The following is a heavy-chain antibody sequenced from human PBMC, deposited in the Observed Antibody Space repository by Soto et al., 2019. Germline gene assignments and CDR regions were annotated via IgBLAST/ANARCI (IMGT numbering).Heavy chain of an antibody. V-gene: IGHV5-51*01. CDR1: GYSFTTYW. J-gene: IGHJ6*02. Sequence: GESLKISCKGSGYSFTTYWIGWVRQMSGKGLEWVGIIYPGDSDTRYSPSFHGRVTISVDKSINTAYLQWSSLKASDTAMYYCARHPLDDYYYYGMDVWGQGTTVTAP. D-gene: IGHD1-1*01. CDR3: ARHPLDDYYYYGMDV. CDR2: IYPGDSDT.